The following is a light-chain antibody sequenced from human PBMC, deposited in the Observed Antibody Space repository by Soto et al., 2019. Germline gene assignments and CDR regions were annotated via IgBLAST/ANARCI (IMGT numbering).Light chain of an antibody. CDR3: QQYSSMVS. J-gene: IGKJ4*01. V-gene: IGKV1-33*01. Sequence: DIQMTQSPSSLSASVGDRLTIACQSSHDISRNLNWFQQKPGGAPKLLIYDASNLERGVPARFSGSGSGTDFTLIISSLQPEDVATYYCQQYSSMVSFGGGTAIEIK. CDR2: DAS. CDR1: HDISRN.